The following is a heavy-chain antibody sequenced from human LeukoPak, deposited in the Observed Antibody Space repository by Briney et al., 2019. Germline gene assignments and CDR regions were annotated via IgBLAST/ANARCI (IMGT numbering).Heavy chain of an antibody. Sequence: PGGSLRLSCAASGFTFSNYAMSWVRQAPGKGLERVSGIIGSGGSTYYADSVKGRFTISRDNSKNSLYLQVNSLRAEDTAVYYCAREANGDLDYWGQGTLVTVSS. V-gene: IGHV3-23*01. CDR1: GFTFSNYA. CDR3: AREANGDLDY. J-gene: IGHJ4*02. CDR2: IIGSGGST. D-gene: IGHD4-17*01.